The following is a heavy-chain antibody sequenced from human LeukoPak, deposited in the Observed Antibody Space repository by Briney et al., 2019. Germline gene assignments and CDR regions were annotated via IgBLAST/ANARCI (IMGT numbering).Heavy chain of an antibody. CDR1: GYSISNDYY. CDR3: ARGGIMVAVYFDF. V-gene: IGHV4-38-2*02. D-gene: IGHD3-10*01. Sequence: SETLSLTCIVSGYSISNDYYWGWVRQPPGKGLEWIGSVYHTGSPYYNPSLKSRVTISVDTSKNHLSLRLRSVTAADTAVYYCARGGIMVAVYFDFWGKGTLLTVSS. J-gene: IGHJ4*02. CDR2: VYHTGSP.